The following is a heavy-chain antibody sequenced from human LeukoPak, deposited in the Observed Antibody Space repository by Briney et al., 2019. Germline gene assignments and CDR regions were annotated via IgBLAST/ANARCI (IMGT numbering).Heavy chain of an antibody. CDR2: IYSTGIT. CDR1: GGSISSYY. J-gene: IGHJ2*01. CDR3: ASDRDHVWYFDL. Sequence: SETLSLTCAVSGGSISSYYWNWIRQPAGKGLEWIGRIYSTGITNYNPSLKSRLTMSVDKSKNQFSLKLSSVTAADTAVYFCASDRDHVWYFDLWGRGTLVGVSS. V-gene: IGHV4-4*07. D-gene: IGHD3-10*02.